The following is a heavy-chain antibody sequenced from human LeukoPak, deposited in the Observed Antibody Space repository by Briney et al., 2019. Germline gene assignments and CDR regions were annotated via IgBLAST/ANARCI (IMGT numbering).Heavy chain of an antibody. D-gene: IGHD3-22*01. CDR1: GFTFSSYE. CDR2: ISSSGSTI. CDR3: ARAGTDSSGYYYVDY. V-gene: IGHV3-48*03. Sequence: GGSLRLSCVASGFTFSSYEMNWVRQAPGKGLEWVSYISSSGSTIYYVDSVKGRFTISRDNAKNSLYLQMNSLRAEDTSVYYCARAGTDSSGYYYVDYWGQGTLATVSS. J-gene: IGHJ4*02.